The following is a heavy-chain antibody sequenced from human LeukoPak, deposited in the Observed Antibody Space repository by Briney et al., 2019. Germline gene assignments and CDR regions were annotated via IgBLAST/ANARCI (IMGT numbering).Heavy chain of an antibody. CDR1: GYTFNRYA. V-gene: IGHV1-18*01. D-gene: IGHD3-3*01. J-gene: IGHJ4*02. Sequence: ASVKVSCKTSGYTFNRYAISWVRQAPGQGPEWMGWVSTQFGNTTFAQNFQGRLTLTIDTSTAAAYMELRNLRSGDTAVYYCARDRGGPIFGAFIRPYYFDSWGRGTLVTVSS. CDR2: VSTQFGNT. CDR3: ARDRGGPIFGAFIRPYYFDS.